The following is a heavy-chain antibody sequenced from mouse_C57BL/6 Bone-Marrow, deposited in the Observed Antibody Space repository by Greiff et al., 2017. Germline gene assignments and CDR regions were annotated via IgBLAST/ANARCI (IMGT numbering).Heavy chain of an antibody. D-gene: IGHD3-2*02. CDR1: GFTFSSYA. CDR3: TRDQGVDWYFDV. J-gene: IGHJ1*03. Sequence: EVQVVESGEGLVKPGGSLKLSCAASGFTFSSYAMSWVRQTPEKRLEWVAYISSGGDYIYYAATVKGRFPISRDNARNTLYLQMSSLKSEDTAMYYCTRDQGVDWYFDVWGTGTTVTVSS. CDR2: ISSGGDYI. V-gene: IGHV5-9-1*02.